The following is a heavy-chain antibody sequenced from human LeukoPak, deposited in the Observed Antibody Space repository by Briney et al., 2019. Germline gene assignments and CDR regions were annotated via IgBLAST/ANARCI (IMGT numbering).Heavy chain of an antibody. D-gene: IGHD5-12*01. CDR1: GGSFSGHY. Sequence: PSETLSLTCAVYGGSFSGHYWRWIRLPPGKGLEWIGEINHSGTTKYNPSLESRVTISVDTSKNQFSLKVRSVTAADTAVYYCARSYSGQPNADAFDIWGQGTMVTVSS. V-gene: IGHV4-34*01. CDR3: ARSYSGQPNADAFDI. CDR2: INHSGTT. J-gene: IGHJ3*02.